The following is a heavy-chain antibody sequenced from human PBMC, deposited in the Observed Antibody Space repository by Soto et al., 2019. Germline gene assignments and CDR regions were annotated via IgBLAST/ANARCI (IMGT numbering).Heavy chain of an antibody. CDR2: IFPIDSDT. D-gene: IGHD2-21*02. Sequence: PVASLKISCNGSGYTFTRDWIGWVRQMPWKGLEWMGIIFPIDSDTRYSPSSQGQVTISADNSISTAYLQWSSLKASDTAIYYCATPGGRDFNAFDVWGQGTMVTVSS. CDR3: ATPGGRDFNAFDV. J-gene: IGHJ3*01. CDR1: GYTFTRDW. V-gene: IGHV5-51*01.